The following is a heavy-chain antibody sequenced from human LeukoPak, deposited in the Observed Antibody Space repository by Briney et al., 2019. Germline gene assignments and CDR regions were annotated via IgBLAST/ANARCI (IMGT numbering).Heavy chain of an antibody. D-gene: IGHD6-13*01. CDR1: GGSISSYY. CDR3: ARDQGAFYSRSWLDY. CDR2: IYHSGST. J-gene: IGHJ4*02. V-gene: IGHV4-59*01. Sequence: SETLSLTCTVSGGSISSYYWSWIRQPPGKGLEWIGYIYHSGSTNYNPSLKSRVTISVDTSKNQFSLRLTSVTAADTAVYYCARDQGAFYSRSWLDYWGQGTLVTVSS.